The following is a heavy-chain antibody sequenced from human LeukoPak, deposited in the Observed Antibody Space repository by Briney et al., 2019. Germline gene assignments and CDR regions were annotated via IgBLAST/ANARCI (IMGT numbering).Heavy chain of an antibody. CDR2: ITPKSGDT. V-gene: IGHV1-2*02. CDR1: GYTFSDFY. D-gene: IGHD3-3*02. Sequence: ASVKVSCKASGYTFSDFYIHWVRQAPGQGLEYVGWITPKSGDTYSPQRFQGRVTMTRYASISTAYMELSSLRSDDTAVYFCARVRLADERAWAYWGQGTLVTVSS. CDR3: ARVRLADERAWAY. J-gene: IGHJ4*02.